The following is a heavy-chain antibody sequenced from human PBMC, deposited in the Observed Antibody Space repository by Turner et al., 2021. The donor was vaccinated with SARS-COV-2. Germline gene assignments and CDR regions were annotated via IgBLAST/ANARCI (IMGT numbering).Heavy chain of an antibody. Sequence: QVQLVESGGGVVQPGRSLRHSCAASGFTFSSYGMHWGRQAPGKGLEWVAVISYDGSNKYYADSVKGRFTISRDNSQNTLYLQMNSLGAEDTAVYYCANLWFGELSTDYWGQGTLVTVSS. CDR2: ISYDGSNK. CDR1: GFTFSSYG. D-gene: IGHD3-10*01. V-gene: IGHV3-30*18. CDR3: ANLWFGELSTDY. J-gene: IGHJ4*02.